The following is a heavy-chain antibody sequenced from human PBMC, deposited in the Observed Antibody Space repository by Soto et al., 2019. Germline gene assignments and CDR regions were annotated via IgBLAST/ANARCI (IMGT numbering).Heavy chain of an antibody. CDR2: INPNSGGT. D-gene: IGHD2-2*01. CDR1: GYTFTGYY. V-gene: IGHV1-2*02. CDR3: ASPAGGYCSSTSCDYYYYYGMDV. J-gene: IGHJ6*02. Sequence: ASVQVSCEAAGYTFTGYYMHWVRQAPGQGLEWMGWINPNSGGTNYAQKFQGRVTMTRDTSISTAYMGLSRLRSDDTAVYYCASPAGGYCSSTSCDYYYYYGMDVWGQGTTVTVSS.